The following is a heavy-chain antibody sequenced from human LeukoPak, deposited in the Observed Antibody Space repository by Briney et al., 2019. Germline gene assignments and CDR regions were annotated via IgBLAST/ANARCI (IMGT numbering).Heavy chain of an antibody. CDR1: GFTVSSNY. CDR3: ARDQPRGILTGYYRGSD. V-gene: IGHV3-53*01. D-gene: IGHD3-9*01. J-gene: IGHJ4*02. CDR2: IYSGGST. Sequence: GGSLRLSCAASGFTVSSNYMSWVRQAPGKGLEWVSVIYSGGSTYYADSVKGRFTNSRDNSKNTLYLQMNSLRAEDTAVYYRARDQPRGILTGYYRGSDWGQGTLVTVSS.